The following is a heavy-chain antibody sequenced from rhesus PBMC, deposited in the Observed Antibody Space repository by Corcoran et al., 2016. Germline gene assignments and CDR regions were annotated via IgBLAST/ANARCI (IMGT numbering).Heavy chain of an antibody. CDR3: ARLSYSYFYGLDS. D-gene: IGHD5-12*01. CDR1: GGSISDRYR. Sequence: QVQLQESGPGVVKPSETLSLTCAVSGGSISDRYRWSWIRQPPGKGLEWIGYIYGSSTSTNYNPSLKSRVTISKDTSKNQFSLKLSSVTAADTAVYYCARLSYSYFYGLDSWGQGVVVTVSS. V-gene: IGHV4S10*01. J-gene: IGHJ6*01. CDR2: IYGSSTST.